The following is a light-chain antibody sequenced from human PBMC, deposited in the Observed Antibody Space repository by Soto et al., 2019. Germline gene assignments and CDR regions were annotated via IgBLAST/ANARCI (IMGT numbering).Light chain of an antibody. Sequence: DLQMTQSPASLSASVGDRVTITCRASQSISTDLSWYQQKSGKAPNLLIYTASSLQSGVPSRFSGSGSGTEFTLTINSLQPEDFAIYYCEQRYSTPQVTFGGGTKVEIK. V-gene: IGKV1-39*01. CDR3: EQRYSTPQVT. CDR1: QSISTD. CDR2: TAS. J-gene: IGKJ4*01.